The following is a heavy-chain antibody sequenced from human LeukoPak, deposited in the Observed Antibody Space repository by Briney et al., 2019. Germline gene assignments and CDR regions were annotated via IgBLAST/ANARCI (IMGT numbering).Heavy chain of an antibody. D-gene: IGHD6-6*01. CDR1: GFTVSNNY. V-gene: IGHV3-66*01. CDR2: IYSGGAT. J-gene: IGHJ4*02. Sequence: GGSLRLSCAASGFTVSNNYMRWVRQAPGKGLEWVSLIYSGGATFYADAVKGRFAISRDGSKNTLYLQMNSRRAEDTAVYYCARDPPAVAANTYGWGQGTLVTVSS. CDR3: ARDPPAVAANTYG.